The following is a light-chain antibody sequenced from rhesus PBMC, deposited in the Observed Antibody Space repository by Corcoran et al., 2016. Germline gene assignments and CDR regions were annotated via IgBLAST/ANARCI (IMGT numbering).Light chain of an antibody. J-gene: IGKJ2*01. CDR2: AAS. Sequence: DIQMTQSPSALSASVGDRVTISCRASQNIYRNLAWYQQKPGNAPKLLIYAASSLQTGIPSRFSGSGSGTDFTLTFTSLQPEDSAAYYVQHSYDNPFSFGQGTKVEIK. V-gene: IGKV1S12*01. CDR3: QHSYDNPFS. CDR1: QNIYRN.